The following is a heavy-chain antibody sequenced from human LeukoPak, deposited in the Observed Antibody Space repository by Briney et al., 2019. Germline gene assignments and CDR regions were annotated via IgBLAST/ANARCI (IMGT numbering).Heavy chain of an antibody. D-gene: IGHD1-26*01. V-gene: IGHV1-18*01. Sequence: ASVKVSCKASGYTFTSYGISWVRQAPGQGLEWMGWISAYNGNTNYAQKLQGRVTMTTDTSTSTAYMELRSLRSDDTAVYYCARAISGSYYLNHYYYYYMDVWGKGTTVTVSS. CDR1: GYTFTSYG. CDR2: ISAYNGNT. J-gene: IGHJ6*03. CDR3: ARAISGSYYLNHYYYYYMDV.